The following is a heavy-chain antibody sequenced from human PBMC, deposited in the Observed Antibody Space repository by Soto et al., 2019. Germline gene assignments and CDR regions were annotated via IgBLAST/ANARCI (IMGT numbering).Heavy chain of an antibody. D-gene: IGHD3-22*01. CDR1: GFTFSAYA. CDR3: AKSYYYDGYEAFDY. V-gene: IGHV3-23*01. CDR2: ISGSGDVT. J-gene: IGHJ4*02. Sequence: GGSLXLACAASGFTFSAYAISWVRQAPGKGLEWVSAISGSGDVTYYADSVKGRFTISRDNSKNTLYLQMNSLRAEDTAVYYCAKSYYYDGYEAFDYWGQGALVTVSS.